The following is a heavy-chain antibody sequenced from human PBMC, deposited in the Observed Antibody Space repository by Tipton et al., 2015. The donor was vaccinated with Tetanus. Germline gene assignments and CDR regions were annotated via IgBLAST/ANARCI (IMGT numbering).Heavy chain of an antibody. CDR1: GFTFDDYG. D-gene: IGHD1-26*01. CDR3: AREGSSGWFDP. J-gene: IGHJ5*02. Sequence: SLRLSCAASGFTFDDYGMNWVRQAPGKGLEWVSSISSSGSHMYYAESVRGRFSISRDNAKNSLYLQMNSLRADDTALYYCAREGSSGWFDPWGRGTLVTVSS. V-gene: IGHV3-21*06. CDR2: ISSSGSHM.